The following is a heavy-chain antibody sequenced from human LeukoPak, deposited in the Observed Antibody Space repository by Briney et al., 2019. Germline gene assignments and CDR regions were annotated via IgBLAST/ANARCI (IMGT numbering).Heavy chain of an antibody. D-gene: IGHD1-7*01. CDR3: AAERGYNWNYVRLDY. CDR1: GDSVSSHSAA. CDR2: TYYRSKWYN. Sequence: SRTLSLTFAISGDSVSSHSAAWNWLRQSPSRGLEWLGRTYYRSKWYNDYAVSVKSRITINPDTSKNQFSLQLNSVTPEDTAVYYCAAERGYNWNYVRLDYWGQGTLVTVSS. J-gene: IGHJ4*02. V-gene: IGHV6-1*01.